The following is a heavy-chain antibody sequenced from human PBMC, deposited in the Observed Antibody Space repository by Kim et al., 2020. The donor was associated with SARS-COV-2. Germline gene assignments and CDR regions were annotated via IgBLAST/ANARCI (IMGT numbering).Heavy chain of an antibody. J-gene: IGHJ4*02. CDR3: TRDGAWICGGDCYPASFDY. V-gene: IGHV3-49*02. D-gene: IGHD2-21*02. Sequence: GRFTISRDDSKSIAYLQMNSLKTEDTAVYYCTRDGAWICGGDCYPASFDYWGQGTLVTVSS.